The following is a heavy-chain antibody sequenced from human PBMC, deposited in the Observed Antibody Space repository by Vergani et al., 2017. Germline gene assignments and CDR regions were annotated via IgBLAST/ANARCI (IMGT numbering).Heavy chain of an antibody. V-gene: IGHV3-30*18. D-gene: IGHD2-15*01. CDR2: ISYEGPQK. J-gene: IGHJ1*01. CDR1: GFTSSYYG. Sequence: QVHLVESGGGVVQPGRSLRLSCVVSGFTSSYYGMHWVRQAPGKGLEWVAVISYEGPQKYYADSVKGRFTISRDNSKSTLYLQMNSLRTEDTAVYYCAKKSCGTPGCQIGYFREWGQGTLVTVSS. CDR3: AKKSCGTPGCQIGYFRE.